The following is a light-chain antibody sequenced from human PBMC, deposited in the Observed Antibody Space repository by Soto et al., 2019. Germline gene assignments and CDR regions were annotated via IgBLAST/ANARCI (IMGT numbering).Light chain of an antibody. CDR1: SSDVGGYNY. CDR3: SSYTSSSTPVV. J-gene: IGLJ2*01. Sequence: QSVLTQPASVSGSPGQSITISCTGTSSDVGGYNYVSWYQQHPGKAPNLMIYVVSNRPSGVSNRFSVSKSGNTVSLTISGLQAEDEAYYYCSSYTSSSTPVVYGGGTKPTV. V-gene: IGLV2-14*01. CDR2: VVS.